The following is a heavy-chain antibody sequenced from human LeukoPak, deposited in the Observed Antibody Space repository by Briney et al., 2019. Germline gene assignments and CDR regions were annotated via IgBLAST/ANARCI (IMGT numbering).Heavy chain of an antibody. J-gene: IGHJ3*02. CDR2: IYYSGST. V-gene: IGHV4-59*01. CDR1: GGSISSYY. D-gene: IGHD3-16*02. Sequence: PSETLSLTCTVSGGSISSYYWSWIRQPPGKGLEWIGYIYYSGSTNYNPSLKSRVTISVDTSKNQFSLKLSSVTAADTAVYYCARAPDYVWESYRLNDAFDIWGQGTMVTVSS. CDR3: ARAPDYVWESYRLNDAFDI.